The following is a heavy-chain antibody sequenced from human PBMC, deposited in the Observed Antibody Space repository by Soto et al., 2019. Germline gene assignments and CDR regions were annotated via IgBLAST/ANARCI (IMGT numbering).Heavy chain of an antibody. CDR2: ISGVSYNI. CDR3: ARDDSRGWLYQGLSDY. Sequence: EVQLVESVEGLVQPGGSLRLSGAASGFTFSAFEMNWVREAPGKGLEWISYISGVSYNIYYADSVKGRFTVSRDNAKNTLYLHMNSLRAEDTGVYYCARDDSRGWLYQGLSDYWGQGILVTVSS. J-gene: IGHJ4*02. D-gene: IGHD6-19*01. V-gene: IGHV3-48*03. CDR1: GFTFSAFE.